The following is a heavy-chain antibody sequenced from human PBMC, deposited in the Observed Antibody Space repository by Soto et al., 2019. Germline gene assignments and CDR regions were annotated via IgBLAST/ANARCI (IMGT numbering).Heavy chain of an antibody. D-gene: IGHD1-26*01. CDR2: ISWNSGRI. V-gene: IGHV3-9*01. CDR3: AREAYSGSYDWFDP. J-gene: IGHJ5*02. CDR1: GFTFDDYA. Sequence: GGSLRLSCAASGFTFDDYAMYWVRQVPGKGLEWVSGISWNSGRIGYADSVKGRFTISRDNAKNSLFLQMNSLRAEDTALYYCAREAYSGSYDWFDPWGQGTLVTSPQ.